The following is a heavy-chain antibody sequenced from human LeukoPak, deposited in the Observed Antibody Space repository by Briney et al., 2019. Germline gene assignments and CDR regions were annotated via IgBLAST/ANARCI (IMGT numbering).Heavy chain of an antibody. CDR3: ASAYSFGVYYYGMDV. CDR2: INSDGSST. Sequence: GGSLRLSRAASGFTFSSYWMHWVRQAPGKGLVWVSRINSDGSSTSYADSVKGRFTISRDNAKNTLYLQMNSLRAEDTAVYYCASAYSFGVYYYGMDVWGQGTTVTVSS. D-gene: IGHD3-3*01. J-gene: IGHJ6*02. V-gene: IGHV3-74*01. CDR1: GFTFSSYW.